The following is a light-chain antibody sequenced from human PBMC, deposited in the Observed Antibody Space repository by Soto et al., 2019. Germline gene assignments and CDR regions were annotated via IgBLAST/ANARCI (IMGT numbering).Light chain of an antibody. CDR2: DVS. J-gene: IGKJ1*01. CDR3: QQYLSSRT. V-gene: IGKV1-5*01. Sequence: DIQMTQSPSTLSASVGDRVTITCRASQGISRDLAWYQQKSGKAPKLLIHDVSTLESGVPPRFSGSGSGTEFTLTITSLQPDDFATFYCQQYLSSRTFGQATKVELK. CDR1: QGISRD.